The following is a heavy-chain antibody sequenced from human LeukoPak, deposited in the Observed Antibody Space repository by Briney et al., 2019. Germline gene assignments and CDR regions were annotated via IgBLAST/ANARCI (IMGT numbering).Heavy chain of an antibody. CDR1: GFTFSTYA. D-gene: IGHD3-3*01. V-gene: IGHV3-23*01. CDR3: AKGRVTIFGVAKTNDY. J-gene: IGHJ4*02. Sequence: GGSLRLSCAASGFTFSTYAMSWVRQAPGKGLEWVSSISGSGGTIYYADSVKGRFTISRDNSKNTLYLQMNSLRAEDTAVYYCAKGRVTIFGVAKTNDYWGQGTLVTVSS. CDR2: ISGSGGTI.